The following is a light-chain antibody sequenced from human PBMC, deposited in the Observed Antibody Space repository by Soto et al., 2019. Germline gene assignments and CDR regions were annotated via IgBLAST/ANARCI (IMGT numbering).Light chain of an antibody. V-gene: IGKV1-6*01. J-gene: IGKJ1*01. CDR1: RDIGND. CDR2: AAS. CDR3: LQHFNFSWT. Sequence: AIQTTQSPSSLSASVGDRVTITCRASRDIGNDLGWYQQKPGKAPKHLIFAASNLQSGVPSRFSGGGSGTDFTLTISSLQADDFATYYCLQHFNFSWTFGQGTKVETK.